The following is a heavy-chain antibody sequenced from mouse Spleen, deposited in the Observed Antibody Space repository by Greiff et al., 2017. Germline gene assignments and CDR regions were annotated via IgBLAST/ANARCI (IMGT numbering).Heavy chain of an antibody. CDR3: ARGMITWYFDV. D-gene: IGHD2-4*01. V-gene: IGHV1-54*01. Sequence: QVQLQQSGAELVRPGTSVKVSCKASGYAFTNYLIEWVKQRPGQGLEWIGVINPGSGGTNYNEKFKGKATLTADKSSSTAYMQLSSLTSEDSAVYFCARGMITWYFDVWGAGTTVTVSS. CDR1: GYAFTNYL. CDR2: INPGSGGT. J-gene: IGHJ1*01.